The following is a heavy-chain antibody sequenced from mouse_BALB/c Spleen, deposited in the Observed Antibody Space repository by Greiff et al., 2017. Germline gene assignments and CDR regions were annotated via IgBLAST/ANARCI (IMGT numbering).Heavy chain of an antibody. J-gene: IGHJ2*01. Sequence: VQLQQSGPGLVKPSQSLSLTCTVTGYSITSDYAWNWIRQFPGNKLEWMGYISYSGSTSYNPSLKSRISITRDTSKNQFFLQLNSVTTEDTATYYCARKRYFDYWGQGTTLTVSS. CDR3: ARKRYFDY. V-gene: IGHV3-2*02. CDR1: GYSITSDYA. CDR2: ISYSGST.